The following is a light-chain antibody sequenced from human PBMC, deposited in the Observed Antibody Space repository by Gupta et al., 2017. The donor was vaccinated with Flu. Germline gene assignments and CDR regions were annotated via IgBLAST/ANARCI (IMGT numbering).Light chain of an antibody. CDR1: QRIADY. Sequence: IVITQSPATLYVSPGERATLSCGASQRIADYVAWYQQKPGQTPRLLIYGASTRATGVPARFSGSGSGTDFTLTISSLQSEDFAVYYCQQYDNWQLSFGGGTKVEIK. CDR2: GAS. V-gene: IGKV3-15*01. CDR3: QQYDNWQLS. J-gene: IGKJ4*01.